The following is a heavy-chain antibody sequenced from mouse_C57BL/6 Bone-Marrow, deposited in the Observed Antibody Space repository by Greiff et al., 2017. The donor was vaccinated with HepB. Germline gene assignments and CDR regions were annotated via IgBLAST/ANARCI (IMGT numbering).Heavy chain of an antibody. CDR1: GYTFTSYW. V-gene: IGHV1-72*01. J-gene: IGHJ1*03. D-gene: IGHD1-1*01. CDR3: ARDYYGSSRYFDV. Sequence: QVQLKQPGAELVKPGASVKLSCTASGYTFTSYWMHWVKQRPGRGLEWIGRIDPNSGGTKYNEKFKSKATLTVDKPSSTAYMQLSSLTSEDSAVYYCARDYYGSSRYFDVWGTGTTVTVSS. CDR2: IDPNSGGT.